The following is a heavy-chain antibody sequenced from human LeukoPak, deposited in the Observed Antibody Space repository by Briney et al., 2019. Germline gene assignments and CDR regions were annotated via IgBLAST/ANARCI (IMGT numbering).Heavy chain of an antibody. D-gene: IGHD2-2*01. Sequence: GGSLRLSCAASGCSFSDDWMCWVRQPPGKGLQWVANINQDGSKKYYADSLKGRFTISRDNAKNSLYLQMSSLRAEDTAVYYCARDHAYRADYWGQGTLVAVSS. J-gene: IGHJ4*02. CDR1: GCSFSDDW. CDR2: INQDGSKK. CDR3: ARDHAYRADY. V-gene: IGHV3-7*01.